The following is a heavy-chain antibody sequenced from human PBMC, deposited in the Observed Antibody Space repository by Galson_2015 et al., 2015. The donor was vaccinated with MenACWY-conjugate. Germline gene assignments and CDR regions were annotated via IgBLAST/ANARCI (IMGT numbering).Heavy chain of an antibody. CDR1: GFTLSHYW. Sequence: SLRLSCAASGFTLSHYWMSWVRQAPGKGLEWVATIKEDGSEKYDVDSVKGRFTISRDNARNSLFLEMNSLRVEDTAVYYCARPVRVRLTVRVPYYFDHWGQGAVVTVSS. J-gene: IGHJ4*02. CDR2: IKEDGSEK. D-gene: IGHD3-10*01. V-gene: IGHV3-7*03. CDR3: ARPVRVRLTVRVPYYFDH.